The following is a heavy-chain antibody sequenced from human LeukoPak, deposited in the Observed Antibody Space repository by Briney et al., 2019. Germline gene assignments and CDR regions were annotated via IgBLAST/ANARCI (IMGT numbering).Heavy chain of an antibody. Sequence: GASVKVSCKASGYTFTGNHMHWVRQAPGQGLEWMGWINPNSGGTNYAQKFQGRFIMTRDTSISTAYMELSRLRSDDTAVYYCTRDHCSYINCYEDYYYGMDVWGQGTTVTVSS. V-gene: IGHV1-2*02. D-gene: IGHD2-2*01. CDR2: INPNSGGT. CDR1: GYTFTGNH. CDR3: TRDHCSYINCYEDYYYGMDV. J-gene: IGHJ6*02.